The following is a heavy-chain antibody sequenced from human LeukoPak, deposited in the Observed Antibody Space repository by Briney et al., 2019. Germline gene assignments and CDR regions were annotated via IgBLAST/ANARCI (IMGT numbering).Heavy chain of an antibody. CDR3: AKFLPTHIVVANYYFDY. Sequence: GASLKISCAASGFTFSSYAMSWVRPAPGKGLEWVSAISGSGGSTYYADSVKGRFTISRDNSKNTLYLQMNSLRAEDTAVYYCAKFLPTHIVVANYYFDYWGQGTLVTVSS. V-gene: IGHV3-23*01. J-gene: IGHJ4*02. CDR1: GFTFSSYA. D-gene: IGHD2-21*01. CDR2: ISGSGGST.